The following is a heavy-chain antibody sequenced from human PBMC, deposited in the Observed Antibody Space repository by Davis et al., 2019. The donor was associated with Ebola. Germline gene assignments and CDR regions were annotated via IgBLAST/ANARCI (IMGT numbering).Heavy chain of an antibody. J-gene: IGHJ6*02. CDR1: GFTFSSYE. V-gene: IGHV3-33*08. Sequence: GGSLRLSCAASGFTFSSYEMHWVRQAPGKGLEWVAVIWYDGSNKYYADSVKGRFTISRDNSKNTLYLQMNSLRAEDTAVYYCARDSGYSSSSVGSYLYYYYYGMDVWGQGTTVTVSS. CDR3: ARDSGYSSSSVGSYLYYYYYGMDV. D-gene: IGHD6-6*01. CDR2: IWYDGSNK.